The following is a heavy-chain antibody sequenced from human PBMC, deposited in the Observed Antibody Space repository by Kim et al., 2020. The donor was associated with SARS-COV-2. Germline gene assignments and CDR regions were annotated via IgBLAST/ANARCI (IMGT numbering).Heavy chain of an antibody. CDR1: GFTFSSYW. V-gene: IGHV3-74*01. CDR2: ISSDGSIT. D-gene: IGHD6-13*01. J-gene: IGHJ4*02. Sequence: GGSLRLSCAASGFTFSSYWMQWVRQAPGKGLVWVSLISSDGSITRYEDSVKGQVAISRDNAKKTLNQQMKSLSAEDTAVYYCVRDGDSSSEVWGFDYWGQGTLVTVSS. CDR3: VRDGDSSSEVWGFDY.